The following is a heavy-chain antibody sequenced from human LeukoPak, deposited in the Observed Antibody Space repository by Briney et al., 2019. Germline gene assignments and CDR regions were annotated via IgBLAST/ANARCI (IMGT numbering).Heavy chain of an antibody. Sequence: GGSLRLSCAASGFTFSSYSMNWVRQAPGKGLEWVSSISSSSSYIYYTDSVKGRFTISRDNAKNSLYLQMNSLRAEDTAVYYCARHVLAYCSGGTCNDYWGQGTLVTVSS. CDR3: ARHVLAYCSGGTCNDY. CDR2: ISSSSSYI. J-gene: IGHJ4*02. V-gene: IGHV3-21*01. CDR1: GFTFSSYS. D-gene: IGHD2-15*01.